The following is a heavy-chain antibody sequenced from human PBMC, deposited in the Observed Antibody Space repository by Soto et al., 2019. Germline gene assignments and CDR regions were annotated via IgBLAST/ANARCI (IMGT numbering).Heavy chain of an antibody. CDR2: INTNTGNP. Sequence: ASVKVSCKASGYTFTSYAMNWVRQAPGQGLEWMGWINTNTGNPTYAQGFTGRFVFSLDTSVSTAYLQISSLKAEDTAVYYCARAHELGPVVPAAIRAFDIWGQGTMVTVSS. V-gene: IGHV7-4-1*02. CDR3: ARAHELGPVVPAAIRAFDI. J-gene: IGHJ3*02. CDR1: GYTFTSYA. D-gene: IGHD2-2*02.